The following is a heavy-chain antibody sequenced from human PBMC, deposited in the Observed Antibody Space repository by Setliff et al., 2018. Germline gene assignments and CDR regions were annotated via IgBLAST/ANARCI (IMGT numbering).Heavy chain of an antibody. CDR2: ICPGDSDT. V-gene: IGHV5-51*01. Sequence: PGESLTISCKGSGYSFTSYWIGWVRQMPGKGLEWMGIICPGDSDTRYSPSFQGQVTISADKSISTAYLQWSSLKASDTAMYYCARHEFTYYYDSSGYFRPRGAFDIWGQGTMVTV. CDR3: ARHEFTYYYDSSGYFRPRGAFDI. J-gene: IGHJ3*02. D-gene: IGHD3-22*01. CDR1: GYSFTSYW.